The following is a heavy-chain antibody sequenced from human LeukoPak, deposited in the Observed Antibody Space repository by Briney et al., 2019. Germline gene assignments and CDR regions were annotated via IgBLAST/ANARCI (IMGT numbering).Heavy chain of an antibody. CDR1: GYSISSGYY. Sequence: PSETLSLTCTVSGYSISSGYYWGWIRQPPGKGLEWIGSIYHSGSTYYNPSLKSRVTISVDTSKNQFSLKLSSVTAADTAVYYCARDSSWYEEDYWGQGTLVTVSA. CDR3: ARDSSWYEEDY. D-gene: IGHD6-13*01. J-gene: IGHJ4*02. V-gene: IGHV4-38-2*02. CDR2: IYHSGST.